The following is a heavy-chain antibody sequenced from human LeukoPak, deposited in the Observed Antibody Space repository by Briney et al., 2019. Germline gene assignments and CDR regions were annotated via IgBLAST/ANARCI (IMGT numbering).Heavy chain of an antibody. Sequence: ASVKVSCKASGYTFTSYGISWVRQAPGQGLEWMGWISAYNGNTNYAQKLQGRVTMTTDTSTSTAYMELRSLRSEDTAVYYCATGPLGGSYLEYYFDYWGQGTLVTVSS. J-gene: IGHJ4*02. CDR3: ATGPLGGSYLEYYFDY. D-gene: IGHD3-10*01. CDR1: GYTFTSYG. CDR2: ISAYNGNT. V-gene: IGHV1-18*01.